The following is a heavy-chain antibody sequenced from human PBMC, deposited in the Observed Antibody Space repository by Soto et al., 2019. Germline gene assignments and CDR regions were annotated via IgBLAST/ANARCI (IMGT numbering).Heavy chain of an antibody. J-gene: IGHJ5*02. D-gene: IGHD6-13*01. CDR1: GVTLTSTS. Sequence: XGCLWLSCAAPGVTLTSTSMKWVRQAPGKGLEWVSSISSSSSYIYYADSVKGRFTISRDNAKNSLYLQMNSLRAEDTAVYYCARDPYSHPATWGQGPLVT. V-gene: IGHV3-21*01. CDR3: ARDPYSHPAT. CDR2: ISSSSSYI.